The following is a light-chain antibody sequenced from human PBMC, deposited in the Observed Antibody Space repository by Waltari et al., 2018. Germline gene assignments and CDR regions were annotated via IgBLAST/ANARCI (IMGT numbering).Light chain of an antibody. J-gene: IGKJ4*01. CDR1: QGVSSY. V-gene: IGKV3-11*01. Sequence: EIVLTQSPATLSLSPGERATLSCRASQGVSSYLAWYQQKPGQAPRLLIYDASNRATGIPARFSSSGSGTDFTLTISSLEPEDVAVYYCQQRSNWPPLTFGGGTKVEIK. CDR3: QQRSNWPPLT. CDR2: DAS.